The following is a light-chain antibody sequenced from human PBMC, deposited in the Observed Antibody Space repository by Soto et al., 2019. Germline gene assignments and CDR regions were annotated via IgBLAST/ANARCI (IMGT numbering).Light chain of an antibody. CDR2: GAS. V-gene: IGKV3-20*01. CDR3: QQYHYWPPFT. CDR1: QSISNTY. J-gene: IGKJ5*01. Sequence: IVLTQSPGTLSLSPGERATLSCRASQSISNTYLAWYQQKPGQAPRLLIYGASSRATGIPDRFSGSGSGTEFTLTISSLQSEDFAVYYCQQYHYWPPFTFGRSSRLEIK.